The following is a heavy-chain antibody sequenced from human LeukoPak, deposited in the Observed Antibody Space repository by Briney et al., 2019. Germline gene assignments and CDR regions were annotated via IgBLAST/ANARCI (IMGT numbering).Heavy chain of an antibody. Sequence: GGSLRLSCAASGFTFDDYTMHWVRQAPGKGLEWVSLISWDGGGTYYADSVKGRFTISRDNSKNSLYLQMNSLRTEDTALYYCAKDMGLGPLDYWGQGTLVTVSS. V-gene: IGHV3-43*01. CDR3: AKDMGLGPLDY. D-gene: IGHD3/OR15-3a*01. J-gene: IGHJ4*02. CDR1: GFTFDDYT. CDR2: ISWDGGGT.